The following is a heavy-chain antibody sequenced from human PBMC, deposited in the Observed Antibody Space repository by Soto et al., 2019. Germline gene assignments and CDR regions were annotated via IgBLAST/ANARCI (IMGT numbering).Heavy chain of an antibody. D-gene: IGHD6-19*01. V-gene: IGHV1-3*01. J-gene: IGHJ4*02. CDR2: INAGNGNT. CDR3: ARGGSSGWQADFDY. Sequence: GASVKVSCKDSGYTFTSYAMHWVRQAPGQRLEWMGWINAGNGNTKYSQKFQGRVTITRDTSASTAYMELSSLRSDDTAVYYCARGGSSGWQADFDYWGQGTLVTVSS. CDR1: GYTFTSYA.